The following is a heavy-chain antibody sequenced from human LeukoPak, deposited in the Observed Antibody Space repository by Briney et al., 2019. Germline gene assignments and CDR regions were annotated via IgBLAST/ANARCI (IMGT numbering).Heavy chain of an antibody. CDR2: ISSSSSYI. CDR3: ARDLNYGGNCFDY. J-gene: IGHJ4*02. D-gene: IGHD4-23*01. CDR1: GFTFDDYG. Sequence: GGSLRLSCAASGFTFDDYGMSWVRQAPGKGLEWVSSISSSSSYIYYADSVKGRFTISRDNAKNSLYLQMNSLRAEDTAVYYCARDLNYGGNCFDYWGQGTLVTVSS. V-gene: IGHV3-21*01.